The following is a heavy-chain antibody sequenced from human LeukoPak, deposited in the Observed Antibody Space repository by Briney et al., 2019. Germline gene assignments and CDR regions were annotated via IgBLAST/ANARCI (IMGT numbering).Heavy chain of an antibody. D-gene: IGHD3-22*01. CDR3: ARDRAPLYYYDSHLGDAFDI. V-gene: IGHV4-34*01. J-gene: IGHJ3*02. CDR2: INHSGST. CDR1: GGSFSGYY. Sequence: SETLSLTCAVYGGSFSGYYWSWIRQPPGKGLEWIGEINHSGSTNYNPSLKSRVTISVDTSKNQFSLKLSSVTAADTAVYYCARDRAPLYYYDSHLGDAFDIWGQGTMVTVSS.